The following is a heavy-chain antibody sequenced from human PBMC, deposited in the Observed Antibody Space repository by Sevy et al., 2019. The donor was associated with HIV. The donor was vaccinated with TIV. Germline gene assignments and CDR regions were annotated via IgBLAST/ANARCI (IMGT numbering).Heavy chain of an antibody. CDR3: AREGCTKPHDY. Sequence: GGSLRLSCAASGFTFSKYSMSWVRQPPGKGLEWVSTLSFGCGEINYADSVKGRLTISRDNSKSSVYLQMNNLRPEDEAGYYCAREGCTKPHDYWGQGTLVTVSS. D-gene: IGHD2-8*01. J-gene: IGHJ4*02. CDR1: GFTFSKYS. V-gene: IGHV3-23*01. CDR2: LSFGCGEI.